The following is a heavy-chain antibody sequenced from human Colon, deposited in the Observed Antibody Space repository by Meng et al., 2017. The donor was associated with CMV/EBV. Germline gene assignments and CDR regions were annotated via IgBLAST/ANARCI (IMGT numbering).Heavy chain of an antibody. J-gene: IGHJ5*02. D-gene: IGHD4-23*01. CDR2: VHRVGNA. V-gene: IGHV4-4*01. Sequence: SGGSVSTRNWWSWVRRAPGQGLEWIGAVHRVGNANYNPYLKSRVTISIDKSKNQVSLKVNYVTAADTAVYFCATGLVGIGETPTSDPWGPGTLVTVSS. CDR1: GGSVSTRNW. CDR3: ATGLVGIGETPTSDP.